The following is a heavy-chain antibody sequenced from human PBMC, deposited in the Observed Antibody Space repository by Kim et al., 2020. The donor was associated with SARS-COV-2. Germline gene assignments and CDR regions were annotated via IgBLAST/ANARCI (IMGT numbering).Heavy chain of an antibody. J-gene: IGHJ4*02. D-gene: IGHD2-15*01. V-gene: IGHV4-34*01. CDR1: GGSLSGYY. CDR3: ANGGNYCSGGSCFDY. Sequence: SETLSLTCAVYGGSLSGYYWSWIRQPPGKGLEWIGEVNHSGSTNYNPSLKSRVTISVDTSKNQFSLKLSSVTAADTAVYYCANGGNYCSGGSCFDYGGQGTLVTVSS. CDR2: VNHSGST.